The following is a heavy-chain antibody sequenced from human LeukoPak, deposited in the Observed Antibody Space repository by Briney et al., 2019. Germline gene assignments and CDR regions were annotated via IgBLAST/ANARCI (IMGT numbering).Heavy chain of an antibody. V-gene: IGHV3-48*02. CDR3: ARGLGSGTNFDY. CDR2: ISSSSSTI. D-gene: IGHD3-10*01. Sequence: GGSLRLSCAASGFIFSSYGMSWVRQAPGKGLEWISCISSSSSTIYYADSVKGRFTISRDNAKNSLYLQMNSLRDEDTAVYYCARGLGSGTNFDYWGQGTLVTVSS. J-gene: IGHJ4*02. CDR1: GFIFSSYG.